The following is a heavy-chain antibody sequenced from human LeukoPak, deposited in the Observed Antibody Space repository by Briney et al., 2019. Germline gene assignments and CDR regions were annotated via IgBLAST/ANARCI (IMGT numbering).Heavy chain of an antibody. D-gene: IGHD6-19*01. CDR3: AREGKLTGYSGGLGFNY. Sequence: SETLSLTCTVSGGSISSGSYYWGWIRQPPGKGLEWIGNIYYTGSTIYNPSLESRVTMSVDTSENQLFLNLTSVTAADTAVYYCAREGKLTGYSGGLGFNYWGQGTLVTVSS. CDR2: IYYTGST. J-gene: IGHJ4*02. CDR1: GGSISSGSYY. V-gene: IGHV4-61*01.